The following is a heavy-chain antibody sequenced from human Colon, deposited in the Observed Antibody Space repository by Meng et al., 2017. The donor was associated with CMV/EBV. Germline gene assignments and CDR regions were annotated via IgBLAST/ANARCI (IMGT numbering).Heavy chain of an antibody. D-gene: IGHD1-1*01. Sequence: QVQLVQSGTEVKKPGASVKVSCKTSGYTFTANHLHWVRQAPGQGLEWMGWIYPQDGGTYFAQKFQDRVTLTRDTSTSTAYLALTSLTSNDTAVYYCARGRPNWSGVLDYWGQGTLVTVSS. V-gene: IGHV1-2*02. CDR3: ARGRPNWSGVLDY. CDR2: IYPQDGGT. J-gene: IGHJ4*02. CDR1: GYTFTANH.